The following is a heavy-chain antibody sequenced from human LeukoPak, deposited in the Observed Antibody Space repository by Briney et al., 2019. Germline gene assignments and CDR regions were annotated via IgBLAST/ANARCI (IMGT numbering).Heavy chain of an antibody. D-gene: IGHD1-14*01. CDR1: GGSISSGSYY. V-gene: IGHV4-61*02. CDR3: ARDSPMRSELRAYYYYYMDV. CDR2: IYTSGST. Sequence: SETLSLTCTFSGGSISSGSYYWSWIRQPAGKGLEWIGRIYTSGSTNYNPSLKSRVTISVDTSKNQFSLKLSSVTAADTAVYYCARDSPMRSELRAYYYYYMDVWGKGTTVTVSS. J-gene: IGHJ6*03.